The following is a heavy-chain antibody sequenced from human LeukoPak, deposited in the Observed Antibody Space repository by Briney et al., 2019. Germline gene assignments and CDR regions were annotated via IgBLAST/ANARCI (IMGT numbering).Heavy chain of an antibody. J-gene: IGHJ4*02. D-gene: IGHD5-24*01. CDR3: ASLRDDYNFDY. V-gene: IGHV4-39*01. CDR2: MYYSGST. CDR1: GGSISSSRYY. Sequence: PSETLTLTCTDSGGSISSSRYYWGWIRQPPGKGLEWIGSMYYSGSTYYNPSLKSRVTISVDTSKNQFSLKLSSVTAADKAVYYCASLRDDYNFDYWGAGTLVTVSS.